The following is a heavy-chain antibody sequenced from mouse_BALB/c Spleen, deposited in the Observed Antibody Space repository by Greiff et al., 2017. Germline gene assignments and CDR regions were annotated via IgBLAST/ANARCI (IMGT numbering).Heavy chain of an antibody. V-gene: IGHV1-7*01. D-gene: IGHD2-4*01. CDR3: ARGPNYDWFAY. J-gene: IGHJ3*01. CDR1: GYTFTSYW. CDR2: INPSTGYT. Sequence: VQLQQSGAELAKPGASVKMSCKASGYTFTSYWMHWVKQRPGQGLEWIGYINPSTGYTEYNQKFKDKATLTADKSSSTAYMQLSSLTSEDSAVYYCARGPNYDWFAYWGQGTLVTVSA.